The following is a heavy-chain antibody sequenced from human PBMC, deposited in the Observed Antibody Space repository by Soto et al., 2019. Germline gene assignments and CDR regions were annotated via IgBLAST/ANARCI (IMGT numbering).Heavy chain of an antibody. CDR1: GFTFSNYG. Sequence: QVQLVESGGAVVQPGRSLRLSCVASGFTFSNYGMHWVRQAPGKGLEWVAFVSYRGTNKYHADSVKGRFTISRDDSRNTVYLQMNSLRAEDTVVYFCAKDGWMSTIRGDAFSIWGQGTGVTVSS. CDR3: AKDGWMSTIRGDAFSI. V-gene: IGHV3-30*18. CDR2: VSYRGTNK. J-gene: IGHJ3*02. D-gene: IGHD1-1*01.